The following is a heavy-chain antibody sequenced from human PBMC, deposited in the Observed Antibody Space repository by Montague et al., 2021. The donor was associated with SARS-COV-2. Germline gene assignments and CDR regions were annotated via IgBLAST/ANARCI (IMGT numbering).Heavy chain of an antibody. CDR1: GGSISNYY. CDR2: VYYSGST. D-gene: IGHD3-22*01. J-gene: IGHJ6*02. V-gene: IGHV4-59*01. CDR3: ARGGGYYNYGLDV. Sequence: SETLSLTCTVSGGSISNYYWSWIRQPPGRGLERMGYVYYSGSTDYSPSLKSRVTISLDTAKNQFSLKVTSVTAADTAVYYCARGGGYYNYGLDVWGPGTTVTVSS.